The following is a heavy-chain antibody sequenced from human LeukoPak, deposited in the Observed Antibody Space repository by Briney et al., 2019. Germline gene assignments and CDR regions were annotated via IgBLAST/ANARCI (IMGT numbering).Heavy chain of an antibody. D-gene: IGHD6-19*01. CDR1: GGSISSYY. CDR2: IYYSGST. V-gene: IGHV4-59*08. J-gene: IGHJ5*02. Sequence: SETLSLTCTVSGGSISSYYWSWIRQPPGKGLEWIGYIYYSGSTNYNPSLKSRVTISVDTSKNQFSLKLSSVTAADTAVYYCAGSTSSGWYNWFDPWGQGTLVIVSS. CDR3: AGSTSSGWYNWFDP.